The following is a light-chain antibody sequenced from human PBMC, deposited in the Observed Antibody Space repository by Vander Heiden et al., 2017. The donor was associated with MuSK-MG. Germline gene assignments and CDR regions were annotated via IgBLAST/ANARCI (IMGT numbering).Light chain of an antibody. J-gene: IGKJ2*01. V-gene: IGKV1-33*01. CDR3: QQHDNLPPYT. Sequence: DIQMTQSPYSLSASVGDRVNITCQASQDISNYLNWYQQKPGKAPKLRIYDASNLETGVPSRFSGSVYGTDFTFTISSLQPEDIASYYCQQHDNLPPYTFGQGTKLEIK. CDR1: QDISNY. CDR2: DAS.